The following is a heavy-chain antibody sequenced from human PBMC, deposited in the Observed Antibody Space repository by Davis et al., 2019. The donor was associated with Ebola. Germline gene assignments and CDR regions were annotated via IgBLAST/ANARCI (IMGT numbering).Heavy chain of an antibody. CDR2: INPKSGGT. V-gene: IGHV1-2*02. CDR1: GNTFSNFD. CDR3: ARAVRYTWNNEVYLGYYFDY. D-gene: IGHD1/OR15-1a*01. Sequence: ASVKVSCKTSGNTFSNFDINWVRQATGQGLEWMGWINPKSGGTNSAQTFQGRVTMTRDTSISTAYMDLTSLKSDDTAMYFCARAVRYTWNNEVYLGYYFDYWGQGTLATVSS. J-gene: IGHJ4*02.